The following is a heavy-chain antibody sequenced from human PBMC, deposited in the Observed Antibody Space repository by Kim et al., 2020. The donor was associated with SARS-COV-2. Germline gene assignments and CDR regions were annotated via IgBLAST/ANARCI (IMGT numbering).Heavy chain of an antibody. D-gene: IGHD2-15*01. Sequence: KYAQNPQDRVTMTTDTSTTTAYMELRSLRSDDTAVYYCAPSPAATYYLDYWGQGTLVTVSS. J-gene: IGHJ4*02. V-gene: IGHV1-18*01. CDR3: APSPAATYYLDY.